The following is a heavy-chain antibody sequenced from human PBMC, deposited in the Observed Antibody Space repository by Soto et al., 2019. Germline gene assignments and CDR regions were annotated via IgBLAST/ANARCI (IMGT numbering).Heavy chain of an antibody. CDR3: ARIYCSSTSCFDY. CDR1: GGSFSGYY. CDR2: INHSGST. J-gene: IGHJ4*02. Sequence: SETLSLTCAVYGGSFSGYYWSWIRQPPGKGLEWIGEINHSGSTNYNPSLKSRVTISVDTSKNQFSLKLSSVTAADTAVYYCARIYCSSTSCFDYWGQGTLVTVSS. V-gene: IGHV4-34*01. D-gene: IGHD2-2*01.